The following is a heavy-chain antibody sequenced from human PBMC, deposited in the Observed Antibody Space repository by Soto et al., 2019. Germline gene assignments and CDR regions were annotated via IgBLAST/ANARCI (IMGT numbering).Heavy chain of an antibody. J-gene: IGHJ1*01. D-gene: IGHD3-9*01. Sequence: DVQLLESGGGFVQPGGSLRLSCAASGFTFSNYAMTWVRQAPGTGLEWVSTIGDSASSTYYADSVKGRFIISRDNSKNTLYLQMNSLRAEDTAVYFCAKDRGLVALEYFQYWGQGTLVTVSS. CDR3: AKDRGLVALEYFQY. V-gene: IGHV3-23*01. CDR1: GFTFSNYA. CDR2: IGDSASST.